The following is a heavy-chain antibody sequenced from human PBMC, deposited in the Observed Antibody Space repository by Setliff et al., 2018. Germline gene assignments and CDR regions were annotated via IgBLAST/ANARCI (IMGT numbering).Heavy chain of an antibody. CDR2: INHSGST. CDR3: ARGINSVSWTPKY. J-gene: IGHJ4*02. V-gene: IGHV4-34*01. D-gene: IGHD6-13*01. CDR1: GGSFSGYY. Sequence: PSETLSLTCAVYGGSFSGYYWSWIRQPPGKGLEWIGEINHSGSTNYNPSLKSRVTISEDTSKNQFSLTLRSVTAADTAMYYCARGINSVSWTPKYWGRGTLVTVSS.